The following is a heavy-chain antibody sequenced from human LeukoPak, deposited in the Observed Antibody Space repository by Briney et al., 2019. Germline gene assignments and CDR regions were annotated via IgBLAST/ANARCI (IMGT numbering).Heavy chain of an antibody. V-gene: IGHV3-23*01. Sequence: PGRSLRLSCAASGFTFSSYAMSWVRQAPGKGLEWVSAISGSGGSTYYADSVKGRFTISRDNSKNTLYLQMNSLRAEDTAVYYCAKSPPSLKRLRLWGADYWGQGTLVTVSS. CDR2: ISGSGGST. CDR1: GFTFSSYA. D-gene: IGHD3-16*01. CDR3: AKSPPSLKRLRLWGADY. J-gene: IGHJ4*02.